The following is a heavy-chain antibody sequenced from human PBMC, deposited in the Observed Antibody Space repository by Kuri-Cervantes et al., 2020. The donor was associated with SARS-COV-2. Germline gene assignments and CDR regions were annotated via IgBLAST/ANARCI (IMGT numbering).Heavy chain of an antibody. CDR1: GDSVSRNSPA. J-gene: IGHJ6*02. CDR3: ARDYQYYYGSGSYYLLYYYYGMDV. D-gene: IGHD3-10*01. CDR2: TYYRSKWYN. V-gene: IGHV6-1*01. Sequence: SQTLSLTCAISGDSVSRNSPAWNWIRQSPSRGLEWLVRTYYRSKWYNDYAVSVKSRITINPDPSKNQFSLQLNSVTPEDTAVYYCARDYQYYYGSGSYYLLYYYYGMDVWGQGTTVTVSS.